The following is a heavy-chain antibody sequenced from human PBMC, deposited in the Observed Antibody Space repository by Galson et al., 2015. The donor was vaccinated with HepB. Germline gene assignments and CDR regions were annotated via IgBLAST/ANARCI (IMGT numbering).Heavy chain of an antibody. CDR3: AKGVGYGYCSSTSCYSRN. J-gene: IGHJ4*02. Sequence: SLRLSCAASGLTFKNYAMSWVRQAPGRGLEWVSTMSGNGDSTYYADSVKGRFTTSRDNSKNTLYLQMDSLRAEDTAVYYCAKGVGYGYCSSTSCYSRNWGQGTLVTVSS. CDR1: GLTFKNYA. CDR2: MSGNGDST. D-gene: IGHD2-2*02. V-gene: IGHV3-23*01.